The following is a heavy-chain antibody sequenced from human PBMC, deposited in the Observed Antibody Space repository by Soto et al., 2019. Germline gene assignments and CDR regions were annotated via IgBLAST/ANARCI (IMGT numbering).Heavy chain of an antibody. V-gene: IGHV3-48*01. CDR1: GFTFSSYS. D-gene: IGHD3-10*01. J-gene: IGHJ4*02. CDR3: ARGYGSGSYYRPLDY. Sequence: GGSLRLSCAASGFTFSSYSMNWVRQAPGKGLEWVSYISSSSNTIYYADSVKGRFTISRDNAKNSLYLQMNSLRAEDTAVYYCARGYGSGSYYRPLDYWGQGTLVTVSS. CDR2: ISSSSNTI.